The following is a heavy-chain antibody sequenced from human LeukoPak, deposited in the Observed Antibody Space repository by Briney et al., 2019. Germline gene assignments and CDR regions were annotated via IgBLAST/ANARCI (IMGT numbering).Heavy chain of an antibody. J-gene: IGHJ5*02. CDR2: INPTGGST. Sequence: VASVKVSCKTSGYTFTSHYMHWVRQAPGQGLEWMGIINPTGGSTNYAQKFQGRVTMTRDTSTSTVYMELSSLRSEDTAVYYCARQGIGHYDFWSGYSPRWFDPWGQGTLVTVSS. V-gene: IGHV1-46*01. D-gene: IGHD3-3*01. CDR3: ARQGIGHYDFWSGYSPRWFDP. CDR1: GYTFTSHY.